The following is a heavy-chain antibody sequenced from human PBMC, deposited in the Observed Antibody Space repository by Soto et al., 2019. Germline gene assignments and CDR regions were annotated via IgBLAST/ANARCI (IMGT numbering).Heavy chain of an antibody. CDR1: GYTFTSYG. J-gene: IGHJ6*02. Sequence: GASVKVSCKASGYTFTSYGISWVRPAPGQGLEWRGWLSAYTGNKNYAQKLQGRVTMTTDTSTSTAYMELRSLRSDETAVYYCAVFETTPPSHYYYYGMDVWGQGTTVTVS. CDR2: LSAYTGNK. V-gene: IGHV1-18*01. D-gene: IGHD3-16*01. CDR3: AVFETTPPSHYYYYGMDV.